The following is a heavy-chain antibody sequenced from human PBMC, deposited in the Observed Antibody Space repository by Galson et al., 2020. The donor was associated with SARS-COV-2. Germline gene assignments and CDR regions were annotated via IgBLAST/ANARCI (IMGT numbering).Heavy chain of an antibody. V-gene: IGHV3-30*02. CDR2: IRYDGSNK. D-gene: IGHD3-16*02. J-gene: IGHJ6*02. Sequence: GGSLRLSCAASGFTFSSYGMHWVRQAPGKGLEWVAFIRYDGSNKYYADSVKGRFTISRDNSKNMLYLQMNSLRAEDTAVYYCAKEIQDDDYIWGSYRYSLYYYGMDVWGQGTTVTVSS. CDR1: GFTFSSYG. CDR3: AKEIQDDDYIWGSYRYSLYYYGMDV.